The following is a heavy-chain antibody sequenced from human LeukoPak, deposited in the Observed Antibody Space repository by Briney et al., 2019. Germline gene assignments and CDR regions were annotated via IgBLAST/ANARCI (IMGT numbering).Heavy chain of an antibody. D-gene: IGHD3-10*01. Sequence: SQTLSLTCTVSGGSISSGSYYWSWIRQPAGKGLEWIGRIYTSGSTNYNPSLKSRVTISVDTSKNQFSLKLSSVTAADTAVYYCAGDRGMRRYFDYWGQGTLVTVS. CDR2: IYTSGST. V-gene: IGHV4-61*02. CDR3: AGDRGMRRYFDY. CDR1: GGSISSGSYY. J-gene: IGHJ4*01.